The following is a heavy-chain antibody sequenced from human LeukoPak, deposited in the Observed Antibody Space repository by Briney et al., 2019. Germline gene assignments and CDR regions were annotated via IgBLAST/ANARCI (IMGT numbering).Heavy chain of an antibody. CDR1: GFTFSSYG. J-gene: IGHJ4*02. D-gene: IGHD3-22*01. Sequence: PGRSLRLSCAASGFTFSSYGIHWVRQAPGKGLEWVAVISYDGSRKYYPDSVKGRFTISRDNSKNTLYLQMNSLRAEDTAVYYCAKPFYYDRSGSGVNHFDYWGQGTLVTVSS. CDR2: ISYDGSRK. CDR3: AKPFYYDRSGSGVNHFDY. V-gene: IGHV3-30*18.